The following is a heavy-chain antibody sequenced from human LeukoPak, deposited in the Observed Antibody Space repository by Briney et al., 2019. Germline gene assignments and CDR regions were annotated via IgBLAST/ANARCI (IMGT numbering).Heavy chain of an antibody. Sequence: SETLSLTCTVSRGSISTSSYYGGWIRQPPGTGLEWLGSIYYSGSTYYNPFLKSRVTISVDTSKNQFFLKLSSVTAADTAVYYCATYYYDSSGHFDYWGQGTLVAVSS. CDR1: RGSISTSSYY. CDR2: IYYSGST. J-gene: IGHJ4*02. D-gene: IGHD3-22*01. V-gene: IGHV4-39*01. CDR3: ATYYYDSSGHFDY.